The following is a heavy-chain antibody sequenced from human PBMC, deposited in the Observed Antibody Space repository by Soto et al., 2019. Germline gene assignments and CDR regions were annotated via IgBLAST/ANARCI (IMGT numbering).Heavy chain of an antibody. J-gene: IGHJ4*02. D-gene: IGHD6-13*01. CDR1: GFTFSNSW. V-gene: IGHV3-74*01. Sequence: HPGGSLRLSCAASGFTFSNSWMHWVRQAPGKGLVWVSRISSDASSTHFADSVKGRFTISRDNAKNTLYLQMDNLRAEDTAVYYCARGPFYSSSWLDYWGQGTQVTVSS. CDR2: ISSDASST. CDR3: ARGPFYSSSWLDY.